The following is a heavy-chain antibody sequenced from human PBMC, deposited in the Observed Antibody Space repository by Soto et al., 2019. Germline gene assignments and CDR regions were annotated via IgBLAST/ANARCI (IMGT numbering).Heavy chain of an antibody. V-gene: IGHV3-30*18. CDR1: GFTFRAFG. D-gene: IGHD3-10*01. Sequence: GGSLRLSCEASGFTFRAFGMHWVRQAPGKGLEWVAIISYDGILKYYADSVKGRFTISRDTSKSALYLQMNSLRPEDTAVYYCAKDFKISGGHYGSLNYYYGMDVWGQGTTVTVSS. J-gene: IGHJ6*02. CDR3: AKDFKISGGHYGSLNYYYGMDV. CDR2: ISYDGILK.